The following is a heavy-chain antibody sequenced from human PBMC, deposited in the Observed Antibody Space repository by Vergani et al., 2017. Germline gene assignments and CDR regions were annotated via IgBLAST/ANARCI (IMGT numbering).Heavy chain of an antibody. Sequence: QVQLQESGPGLVKPSQTLSLTCTVSGGSISSSSYYWGWIRQPPGKGLEWIGSIYYSGSTYYNPSLKSRVTISVDTSKNQFSLKLSSVTAADTAVYYCARDSGSYYWGYFDYWGQGTLVTVSS. CDR3: ARDSGSYYWGYFDY. J-gene: IGHJ4*02. CDR1: GGSISSSSYY. V-gene: IGHV4-39*07. D-gene: IGHD1-26*01. CDR2: IYYSGST.